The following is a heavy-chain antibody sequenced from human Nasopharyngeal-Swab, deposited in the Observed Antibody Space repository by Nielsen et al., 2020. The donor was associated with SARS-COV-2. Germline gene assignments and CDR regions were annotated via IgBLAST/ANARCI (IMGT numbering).Heavy chain of an antibody. CDR2: IAHDASNE. CDR1: GFTFSSFG. CDR3: ARDAPAHYGAFY. V-gene: IGHV3-30*03. Sequence: GGSLRLSCAASGFTFSSFGMHWVRQAPGKGLEWVAFIAHDASNEYYGDSVKGRFSISRDSSKNTRYLQMDSRRGEDTAVYYCARDAPAHYGAFYWGRGTLVTVSS. D-gene: IGHD4-17*01. J-gene: IGHJ4*02.